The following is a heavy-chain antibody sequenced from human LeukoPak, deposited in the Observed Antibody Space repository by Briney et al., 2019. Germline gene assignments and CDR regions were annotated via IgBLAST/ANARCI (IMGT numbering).Heavy chain of an antibody. CDR2: ISGCGDNT. V-gene: IGHV3-23*01. CDR1: GFTFSNND. D-gene: IGHD4-23*01. Sequence: GGSLRLSCAASGFTFSNNDMSWVRQAPGKGLEWVSAISGCGDNTNYGDSVKGRFTISRDNAKNRLFLQMNSLRVDDTAFYYCASRNYGGHPIPLDYWGQGILVTVSS. J-gene: IGHJ4*02. CDR3: ASRNYGGHPIPLDY.